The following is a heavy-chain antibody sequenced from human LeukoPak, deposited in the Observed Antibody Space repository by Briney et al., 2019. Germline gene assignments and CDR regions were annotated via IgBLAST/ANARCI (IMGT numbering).Heavy chain of an antibody. J-gene: IGHJ4*02. Sequence: GGSLRLSCAASGFTFSNYGVHWVRQAPGKGLEWVSFIRFDGSNKYYADSVKGRFTISRDNSKNTLYLQMNSLRAEDTAVYYCAKGGSVAGFHFDYWGQGTLVTVSS. CDR2: IRFDGSNK. D-gene: IGHD6-19*01. CDR3: AKGGSVAGFHFDY. CDR1: GFTFSNYG. V-gene: IGHV3-30*02.